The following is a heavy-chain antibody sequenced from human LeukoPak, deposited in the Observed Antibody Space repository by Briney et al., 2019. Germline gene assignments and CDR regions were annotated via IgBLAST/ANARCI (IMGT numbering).Heavy chain of an antibody. Sequence: SETLSLTCTASGGSISSGGYYWSWIRQHPGKGLEWIGYIYYSGSTYYNPSLKSRVTISVDTSKNQFSLKLSSVTAADTAVYYCARVVYGDCGNWFDPWGQGTLVTVSS. CDR2: IYYSGST. D-gene: IGHD4-17*01. CDR1: GGSISSGGYY. CDR3: ARVVYGDCGNWFDP. V-gene: IGHV4-31*03. J-gene: IGHJ5*02.